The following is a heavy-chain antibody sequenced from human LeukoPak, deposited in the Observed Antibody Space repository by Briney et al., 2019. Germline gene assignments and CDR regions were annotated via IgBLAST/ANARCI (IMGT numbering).Heavy chain of an antibody. CDR3: AKLYPGVTSIAVASPFDY. CDR2: ISGSGGST. CDR1: GFTFSSYA. V-gene: IGHV3-23*01. Sequence: GALRLSCAASGFTFSSYAMSWVRQAPGKGLEWVSAISGSGGSTYYADSVKGRFTISRDNSKNTLYLQMNSLRAEDTAVYYCAKLYPGVTSIAVASPFDYWGQGTLVTVSS. D-gene: IGHD6-13*01. J-gene: IGHJ4*02.